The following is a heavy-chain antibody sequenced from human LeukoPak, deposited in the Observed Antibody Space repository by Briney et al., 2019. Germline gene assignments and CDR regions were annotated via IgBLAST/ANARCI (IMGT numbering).Heavy chain of an antibody. Sequence: RGESLKISCKGSGYSFTSYWIGWVRQMPGKGLEWMGIIYPGDSDTRYSPSFQGQVTISADKSISTAYLQWSSLKASDTAMYYCARGNRIVVVPAAITASEYFQHWGQGTLVTVSS. CDR1: GYSFTSYW. V-gene: IGHV5-51*01. D-gene: IGHD2-2*02. J-gene: IGHJ1*01. CDR3: ARGNRIVVVPAAITASEYFQH. CDR2: IYPGDSDT.